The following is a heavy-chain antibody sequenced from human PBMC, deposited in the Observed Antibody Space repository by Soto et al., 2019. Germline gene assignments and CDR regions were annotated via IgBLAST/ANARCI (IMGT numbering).Heavy chain of an antibody. V-gene: IGHV3-73*01. D-gene: IGHD6-6*01. CDR1: GFTFSGSA. Sequence: GSLRLSCAASGFTFSGSAMHWVRQASGKGLEWVGRIRSKANSYATAYAASVKGRFTISRDDSKNTAYLHMNSLKTEDTAVYYCTRHWDLAARPAYYYYGMDVWGQGTTVTVS. CDR2: IRSKANSYAT. J-gene: IGHJ6*02. CDR3: TRHWDLAARPAYYYYGMDV.